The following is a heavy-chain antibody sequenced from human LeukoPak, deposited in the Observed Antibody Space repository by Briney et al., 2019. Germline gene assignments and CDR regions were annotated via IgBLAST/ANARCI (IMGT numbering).Heavy chain of an antibody. CDR3: VRGDRRDY. CDR1: GFTVSSNY. CDR2: IYSGGST. Sequence: GGSLRLSCAASGFTVSSNYMSWVRQAQGKGLEWVSVIYSGGSTYYEDSLKGRFTISRDNSKNTLYLQMNSLRAEDTAVYYCVRGDRRDYWGQGTLVTVSS. V-gene: IGHV3-66*01. J-gene: IGHJ4*02.